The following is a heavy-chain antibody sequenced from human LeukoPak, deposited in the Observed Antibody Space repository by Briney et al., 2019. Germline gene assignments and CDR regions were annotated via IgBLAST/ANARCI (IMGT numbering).Heavy chain of an antibody. Sequence: GGSLRLSCAASGFTFSSYGMHWVRQAPGKGLEWVAVISYDGSNKYYADSVKGRFTISRDNSKNTLYLQMNSLRAEDTAVYYCANAPALRDGYYFDYWGQGTLVTVSS. D-gene: IGHD6-25*01. J-gene: IGHJ4*02. CDR1: GFTFSSYG. V-gene: IGHV3-30*18. CDR2: ISYDGSNK. CDR3: ANAPALRDGYYFDY.